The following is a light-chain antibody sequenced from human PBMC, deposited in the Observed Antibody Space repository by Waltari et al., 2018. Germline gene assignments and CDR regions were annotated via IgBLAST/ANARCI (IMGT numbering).Light chain of an antibody. CDR3: QVWEKNTDHYV. CDR1: KLGEKD. Sequence: SYELTQPTSVSVAPGQTAPITCSGDKLGEKDACWYQQKPGQSPVLVIHQDTERPSGIPERFSGSNSGNTATLTISRVEPGDEADYYCQVWEKNTDHYVFGTGTKVSVL. V-gene: IGLV3-1*01. CDR2: QDT. J-gene: IGLJ1*01.